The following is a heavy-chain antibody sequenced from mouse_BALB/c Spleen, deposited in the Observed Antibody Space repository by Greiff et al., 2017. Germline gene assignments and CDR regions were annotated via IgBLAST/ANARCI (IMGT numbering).Heavy chain of an antibody. CDR3: ARSDYYGSSWADY. D-gene: IGHD1-1*01. J-gene: IGHJ2*01. Sequence: VQLQQSGAELMKPGASVKISCKATGYTFSSYWIEWVKQRPGHGLEWIGEILPGSGSTNYNEKFKGKATFTADTSSNTAYMQLSSLTSEDSAVYYCARSDYYGSSWADYWGQGTTLTVSS. CDR2: ILPGSGST. V-gene: IGHV1-9*01. CDR1: GYTFSSYW.